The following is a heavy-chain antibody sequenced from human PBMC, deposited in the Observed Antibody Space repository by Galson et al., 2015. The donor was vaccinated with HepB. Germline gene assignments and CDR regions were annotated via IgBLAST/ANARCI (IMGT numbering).Heavy chain of an antibody. CDR3: AKDAKLYSNYYYYYYMDV. J-gene: IGHJ6*03. V-gene: IGHV3-9*01. D-gene: IGHD4-11*01. CDR2: ISWNSGSI. CDR1: GFTFDDYA. Sequence: SLRLSCAASGFTFDDYAMHWVRQAPGKGLEWVSGISWNSGSIGYADSVKGRYTTSRDNAKNSLYLQMNSLRAEDTALYYCAKDAKLYSNYYYYYYMDVWGKGTTVTVSS.